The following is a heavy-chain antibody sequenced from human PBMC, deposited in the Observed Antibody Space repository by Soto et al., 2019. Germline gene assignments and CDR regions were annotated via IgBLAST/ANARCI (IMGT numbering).Heavy chain of an antibody. D-gene: IGHD6-19*01. Sequence: QLQLQESGPGLVKPSETLSLTCTVSGGSISSSSYYWGWIRQPPGKGLEWIGSIYYSGSTYYNPSLKSRVTISVDTSKSQFSLELSSVTAADTAVYYCARLVGYSSGWYPQYYFDYWGQGTLVTVSS. J-gene: IGHJ4*02. CDR3: ARLVGYSSGWYPQYYFDY. V-gene: IGHV4-39*01. CDR2: IYYSGST. CDR1: GGSISSSSYY.